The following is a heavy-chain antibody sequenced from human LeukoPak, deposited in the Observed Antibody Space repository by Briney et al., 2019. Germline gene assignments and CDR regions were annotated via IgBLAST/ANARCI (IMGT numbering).Heavy chain of an antibody. Sequence: GASVKVSCKASGYTFTSYYMHWVRQAPGQGLEWMGIINPSGGSTSYAQKFQGRVTMTRDTSTSTVYMELSSLRSEDTAVYYCASEDCGGDCYDYFDYWGQGTLVTVSS. J-gene: IGHJ4*02. CDR2: INPSGGST. D-gene: IGHD2-21*02. CDR1: GYTFTSYY. V-gene: IGHV1-46*01. CDR3: ASEDCGGDCYDYFDY.